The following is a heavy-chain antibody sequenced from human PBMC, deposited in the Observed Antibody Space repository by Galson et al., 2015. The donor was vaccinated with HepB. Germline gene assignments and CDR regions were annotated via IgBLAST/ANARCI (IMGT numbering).Heavy chain of an antibody. CDR3: ARDTDCSGGSCYSGGFDY. V-gene: IGHV1-46*03. CDR1: GYTFTSYY. Sequence: SVKVSCKAPGYTFTSYYMHWVRQAPGQGLEWMGIINPSGGSTSYAQKFQGRVTMTRDTSTSTVYMELSSLRSEDTAVFYCARDTDCSGGSCYSGGFDYWGQGTLVTVS. CDR2: INPSGGST. D-gene: IGHD2-15*01. J-gene: IGHJ4*02.